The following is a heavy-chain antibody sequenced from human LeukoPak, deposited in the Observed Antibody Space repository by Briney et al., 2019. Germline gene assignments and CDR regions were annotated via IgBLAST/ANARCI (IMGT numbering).Heavy chain of an antibody. CDR1: GGSIISSSYY. V-gene: IGHV4-39*01. CDR3: ARHPGYCSSTSCYGNDAFDI. Sequence: SETLSLTCTVSGGSIISSSYYWGWIRQPPGKGLEWIGSIYYSGSTYYNPSLKSRVTISVDTSKNQFSLKLSSVTAADTAVYYCARHPGYCSSTSCYGNDAFDIWGQGTMVTVSS. J-gene: IGHJ3*02. D-gene: IGHD2-2*03. CDR2: IYYSGST.